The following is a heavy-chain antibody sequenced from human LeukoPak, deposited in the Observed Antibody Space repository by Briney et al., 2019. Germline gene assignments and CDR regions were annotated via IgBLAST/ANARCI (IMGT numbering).Heavy chain of an antibody. V-gene: IGHV3-30*18. CDR1: GFSFISYG. J-gene: IGHJ4*02. CDR2: ISYDGSNK. CDR3: AKVGVNYYDSSGYSD. Sequence: GGSLRLSCAASGFSFISYGIHGARPAPGKGLTRVAVISYDGSNKYYADSVEGRFTISRDNSKNTLYLQMNSLRAEDTAVYYCAKVGVNYYDSSGYSDWGQGTLVTVSS. D-gene: IGHD3-22*01.